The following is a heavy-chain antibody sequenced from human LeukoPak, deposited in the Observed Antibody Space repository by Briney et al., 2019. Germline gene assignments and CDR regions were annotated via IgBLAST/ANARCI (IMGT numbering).Heavy chain of an antibody. CDR3: ARPTMVGGFIFRQVFDI. V-gene: IGHV1-69*04. D-gene: IGHD3-10*01. J-gene: IGHJ3*02. Sequence: GASVKVSCKASGGTFSSYAISWVRQAPGQGLEWMGRIIPILGIANYAQKFQGRVTITADKSTSTAYMELSSLRSEDTAVYYCARPTMVGGFIFRQVFDIWGKGKMVPFSS. CDR1: GGTFSSYA. CDR2: IIPILGIA.